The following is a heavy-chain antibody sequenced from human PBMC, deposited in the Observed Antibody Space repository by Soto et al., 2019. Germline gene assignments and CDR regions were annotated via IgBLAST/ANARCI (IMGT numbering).Heavy chain of an antibody. CDR2: ISAYNGNT. V-gene: IGHV1-18*01. CDR3: AREGGGYYGDYDWSDP. D-gene: IGHD4-17*01. CDR1: GYTFTSYG. Sequence: QVQLVQSGAEVKKPGASVKVSCKASGYTFTSYGISWVRQAPGQGLEWMGWISAYNGNTNYAQKLQGRVTMTTDTXTXXADRELRSLRSDDTAVYYCAREGGGYYGDYDWSDPWGQGTLVTVSS. J-gene: IGHJ5*02.